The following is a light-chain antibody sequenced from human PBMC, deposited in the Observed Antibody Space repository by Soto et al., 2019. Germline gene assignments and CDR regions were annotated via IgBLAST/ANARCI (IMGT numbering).Light chain of an antibody. CDR2: EAS. CDR1: QSISTY. CDR3: LQHKSYPRT. Sequence: DIQMTQSPSSLSASVGDRITITCRASQSISTYLNWYQQRPGRAPKLLIYEASSLQSGVPSRFSGSGSGTDFTLTISSLQPEDFATYYCLQHKSYPRTFGQGTKVDIK. J-gene: IGKJ1*01. V-gene: IGKV1-39*01.